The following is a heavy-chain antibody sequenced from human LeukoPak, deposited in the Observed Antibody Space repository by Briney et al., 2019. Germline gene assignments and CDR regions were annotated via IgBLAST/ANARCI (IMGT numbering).Heavy chain of an antibody. CDR2: IYPGDSDT. V-gene: IGHV5-51*01. D-gene: IGHD6-19*01. Sequence: GESLKISCKGSGYSFTSYWIGWVRQMPGKGLEWMGIIYPGDSDTRYSPSFQGQVTISADKSISTAYLQWSSLKASDTAMYYCARPEAYGYSSGWYGDAFDIWGQGTMVTVSS. CDR1: GYSFTSYW. J-gene: IGHJ3*02. CDR3: ARPEAYGYSSGWYGDAFDI.